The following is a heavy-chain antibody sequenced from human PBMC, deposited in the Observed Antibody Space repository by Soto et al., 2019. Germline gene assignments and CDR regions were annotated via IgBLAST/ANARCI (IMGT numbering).Heavy chain of an antibody. J-gene: IGHJ6*02. V-gene: IGHV3-23*01. D-gene: IGHD3-3*01. CDR1: GFTFSIYA. Sequence: GGSLRLSCAAAGFTFSIYAMSWVRQAPGKGLEWVSAISGSGGSTYYADSVKGRFTISRDNSKNTLYLQMNSLRAEDTAVYYCAKDRAYYDFWSGYFFYYYYGMDVWGQGTTVTVSS. CDR3: AKDRAYYDFWSGYFFYYYYGMDV. CDR2: ISGSGGST.